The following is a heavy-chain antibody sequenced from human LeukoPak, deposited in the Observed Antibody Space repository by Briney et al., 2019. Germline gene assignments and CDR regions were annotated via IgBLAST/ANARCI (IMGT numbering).Heavy chain of an antibody. Sequence: GGSLRLSCAASGFTFSSYGMHWVRQAPGKGLEWVAFIWYDGSNKYYADSVKGRFTISRDNAKNSLYLQMNSLRADDTAVYYCARFAAGGSYYYYMDVWGKGTTVTVSS. CDR1: GFTFSSYG. V-gene: IGHV3-33*01. J-gene: IGHJ6*03. D-gene: IGHD6-25*01. CDR3: ARFAAGGSYYYYMDV. CDR2: IWYDGSNK.